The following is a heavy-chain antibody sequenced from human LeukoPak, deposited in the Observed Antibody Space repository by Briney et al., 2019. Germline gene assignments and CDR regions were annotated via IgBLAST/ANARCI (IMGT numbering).Heavy chain of an antibody. Sequence: GGSLRLSCAASGFTFSNAWMSWVRQAPGKGLEWVGRIKSKTDGGTTDYAAPVKGRFTISRDDSKNTLYLQMNSLKTEDTAVYYCTTGRPVGIVPAAGDFYWGQGTLVTVSS. J-gene: IGHJ4*02. V-gene: IGHV3-15*01. CDR3: TTGRPVGIVPAAGDFY. CDR2: IKSKTDGGTT. D-gene: IGHD2-2*01. CDR1: GFTFSNAW.